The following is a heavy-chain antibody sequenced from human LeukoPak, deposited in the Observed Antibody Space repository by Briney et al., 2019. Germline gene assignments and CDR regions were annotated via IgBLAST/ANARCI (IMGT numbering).Heavy chain of an antibody. CDR3: ARVEGGWSLDV. J-gene: IGHJ6*02. D-gene: IGHD6-19*01. CDR2: ISSSNSII. Sequence: KSGGSLRLSCAASGFTFSDYYMGWIRQAPGKGLEWLSYISSSNSIIYYADSVKGRFTISRDNAKNSLYLQMNSLRAGDTAVYYCARVEGGWSLDVWGQGTTVTVSS. V-gene: IGHV3-11*01. CDR1: GFTFSDYY.